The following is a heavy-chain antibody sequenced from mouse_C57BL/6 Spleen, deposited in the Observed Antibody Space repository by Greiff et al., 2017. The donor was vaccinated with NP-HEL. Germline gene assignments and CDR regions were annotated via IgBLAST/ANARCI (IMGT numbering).Heavy chain of an antibody. D-gene: IGHD2-4*01. CDR1: GYTFTSYW. CDR3: ARRGLRLYYFDY. V-gene: IGHV1-50*01. J-gene: IGHJ2*01. CDR2: IDPSDSYT. Sequence: QVQLQQPGAELVKPGASVKLSCKASGYTFTSYWMQWVKQRPGQGLEWIGEIDPSDSYTNYNQKFKGKATLTVDTSSSTAYRQLSSLTSEDSAVYYCARRGLRLYYFDYWGQGTTLTVSS.